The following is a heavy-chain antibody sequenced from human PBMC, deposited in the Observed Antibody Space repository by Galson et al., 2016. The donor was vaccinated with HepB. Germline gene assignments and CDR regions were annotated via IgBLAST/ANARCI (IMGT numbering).Heavy chain of an antibody. J-gene: IGHJ6*02. D-gene: IGHD2-2*01. CDR1: GLKFTDAW. V-gene: IGHV3-15*01. CDR2: IKSKHNGGTT. CDR3: VHDQDFYFGMNV. Sequence: SLRLSCAVSGLKFTDAWVSWVRQAPGKGLEWVGRIKSKHNGGTTDYAAPVKGRFTVSRDDSKNAVYLQINSLKIEDTAVYHCVHDQDFYFGMNVWGQGTTVTVSS.